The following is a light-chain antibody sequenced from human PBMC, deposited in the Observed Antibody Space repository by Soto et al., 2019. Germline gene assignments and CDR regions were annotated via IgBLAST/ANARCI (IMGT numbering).Light chain of an antibody. V-gene: IGKV1-39*01. CDR1: QSISTW. J-gene: IGKJ1*01. CDR2: GAS. Sequence: DIQLTQSPSTLSASLGDRVSITCRASQSISTWLAWYQQKAGKAPKLLIYGASTLQSGVPLRFSGSGSGTDFTLTISSLQREDFATYYCQESYSFLWGTCGQGTKVDI. CDR3: QESYSFLWGT.